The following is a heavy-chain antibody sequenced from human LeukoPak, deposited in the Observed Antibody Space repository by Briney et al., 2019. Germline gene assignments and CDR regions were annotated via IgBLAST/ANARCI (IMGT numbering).Heavy chain of an antibody. Sequence: GRSLRLSCAASGFTFSSYGMHWVRQAPGKGLEWVAVIWYDGSNKYYADSVKGRFTISRDNSKNTLYLQMNSLRAEDTAVYYCASIAARRGSVVCWGQGTLVTVSS. CDR3: ASIAARRGSVVC. D-gene: IGHD6-6*01. J-gene: IGHJ4*02. V-gene: IGHV3-33*01. CDR2: IWYDGSNK. CDR1: GFTFSSYG.